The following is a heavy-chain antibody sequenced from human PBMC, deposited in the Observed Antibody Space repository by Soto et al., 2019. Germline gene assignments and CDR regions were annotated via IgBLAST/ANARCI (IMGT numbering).Heavy chain of an antibody. CDR3: ARVTYYYSSGSNYYYYGMDV. V-gene: IGHV3-7*03. J-gene: IGHJ6*02. CDR1: GFTFSSYW. D-gene: IGHD3-10*01. CDR2: IKQDGSEK. Sequence: GGSLRLSCAASGFTFSSYWMSWVRQAPGKGLEWVANIKQDGSEKYYVDSVKGRFTISRDNAKNSLYPQMNSLRAEDTAVYYCARVTYYYSSGSNYYYYGMDVWGQGTTVTVSS.